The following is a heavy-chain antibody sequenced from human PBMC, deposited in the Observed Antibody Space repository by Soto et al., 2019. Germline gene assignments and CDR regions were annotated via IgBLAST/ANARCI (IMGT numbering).Heavy chain of an antibody. D-gene: IGHD2-2*01. V-gene: IGHV5-10-1*01. CDR2: IDPSDSYT. J-gene: IGHJ4*02. CDR3: ARIVVVPAGYYDY. Sequence: PGESLKISCQGSGYSFTSYWISWVRQMPGKGLEWMGRIDPSDSYTNYSPSFQGHVTISADKSISTAYLQWSSLKASDTAMYYCARIVVVPAGYYDYWGQGTLVTVSS. CDR1: GYSFTSYW.